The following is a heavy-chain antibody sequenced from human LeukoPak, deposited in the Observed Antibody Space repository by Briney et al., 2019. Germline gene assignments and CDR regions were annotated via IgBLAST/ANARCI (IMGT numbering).Heavy chain of an antibody. CDR3: VKDVSGSYYHDY. V-gene: IGHV3-23*01. D-gene: IGHD1-26*01. CDR2: ISGSGGST. Sequence: GGSLRLSCAASGFTFSSYAMSWVRQAPGKGLEWVSAISGSGGSTYYADSVKGRFTISRDNSKNTLYLQMNSLRAEDTAVYYCVKDVSGSYYHDYWGQGTLVTVSS. CDR1: GFTFSSYA. J-gene: IGHJ4*02.